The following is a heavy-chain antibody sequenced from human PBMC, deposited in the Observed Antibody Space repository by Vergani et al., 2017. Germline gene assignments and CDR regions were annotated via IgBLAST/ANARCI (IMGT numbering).Heavy chain of an antibody. V-gene: IGHV3-33*01. D-gene: IGHD3-3*01. J-gene: IGHJ3*02. Sequence: QVQLVESGGGVVQPGRSLRLSCAASGFTFSSYGMHWVRQAPGKGLEWVAVIWYDGSNKYYVDSVKGRFTISRDNAKNSLYLQMNSLRAEDTAVYYCARKEWLLKVEAFDIWGQGTMVTVSS. CDR2: IWYDGSNK. CDR3: ARKEWLLKVEAFDI. CDR1: GFTFSSYG.